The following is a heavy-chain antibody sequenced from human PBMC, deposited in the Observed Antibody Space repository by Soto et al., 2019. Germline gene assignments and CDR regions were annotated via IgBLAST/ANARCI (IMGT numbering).Heavy chain of an antibody. Sequence: GESLKISCKGSGYSFTSYWISWVRQMPGKGLEWMGRIDPSDSYTNYSPSFQGHVTISADKSISTAYLQWSSLKASDTAMYYCARPRYYYGSGSYTYGMDVWGQGTTVTVS. D-gene: IGHD3-10*01. CDR3: ARPRYYYGSGSYTYGMDV. J-gene: IGHJ6*02. V-gene: IGHV5-10-1*01. CDR1: GYSFTSYW. CDR2: IDPSDSYT.